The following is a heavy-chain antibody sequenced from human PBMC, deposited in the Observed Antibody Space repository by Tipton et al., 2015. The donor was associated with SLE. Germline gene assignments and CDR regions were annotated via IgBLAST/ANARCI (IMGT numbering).Heavy chain of an antibody. J-gene: IGHJ6*02. CDR1: GGSISSGGYY. V-gene: IGHV4-34*01. CDR3: ARRNYGHPYYYYGMDV. CDR2: INHGGST. Sequence: TLSLTCAVSGGSISSGGYYWSWIRQPPGKGLEWIGEINHGGSTNYNPSLKSRVTISVDTSKSQFSLKLSSVTAADTAVYYCARRNYGHPYYYYGMDVWGQGTTVTVSS. D-gene: IGHD4-11*01.